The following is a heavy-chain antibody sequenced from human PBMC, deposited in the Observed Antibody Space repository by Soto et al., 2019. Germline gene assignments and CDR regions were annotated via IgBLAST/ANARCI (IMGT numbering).Heavy chain of an antibody. CDR3: IRGPRPSSVGTGAF. CDR2: INDDGTRT. CDR1: GFVFNMYW. Sequence: GGSLRLSCAASGFVFNMYWMHWVRQVPGEGPEWVTRINDDGTRTDYADSAKGRFTISRDNAKDILYLQMNALRVDDAAVYYCIRGPRPSSVGTGAFWGQGTLVTVSS. D-gene: IGHD3-10*01. J-gene: IGHJ4*02. V-gene: IGHV3-74*01.